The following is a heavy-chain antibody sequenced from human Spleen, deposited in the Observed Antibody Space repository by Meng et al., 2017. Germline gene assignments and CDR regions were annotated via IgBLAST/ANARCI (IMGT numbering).Heavy chain of an antibody. Sequence: GESLKISCAASGFTFSSYNMNWVRQAPGKGLEWVSGINWNGGSTGYADSVKGRFTISRDNAKNSLYLQMNSLRAEDTALYYCARAFITMVRGVIITFDYWGQGTLVTVSS. D-gene: IGHD3-10*01. CDR3: ARAFITMVRGVIITFDY. CDR2: INWNGGST. CDR1: GFTFSSYN. V-gene: IGHV3-20*04. J-gene: IGHJ4*02.